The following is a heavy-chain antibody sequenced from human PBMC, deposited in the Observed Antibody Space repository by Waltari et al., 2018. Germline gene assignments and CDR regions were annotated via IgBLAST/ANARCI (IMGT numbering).Heavy chain of an antibody. Sequence: EVQLVESGGGVVQPGGSLRLSCAASGFTFDDYAMHWVRQAPGKGLEWVSFISGDGGSTYYADSVKGRFTISRDNSKNSLYLQMNSLRTEDTALYYCAKDPSSGWLSRYYYGMDVWGQGTTVTVSS. CDR3: AKDPSSGWLSRYYYGMDV. CDR1: GFTFDDYA. CDR2: ISGDGGST. D-gene: IGHD6-19*01. V-gene: IGHV3-43*02. J-gene: IGHJ6*02.